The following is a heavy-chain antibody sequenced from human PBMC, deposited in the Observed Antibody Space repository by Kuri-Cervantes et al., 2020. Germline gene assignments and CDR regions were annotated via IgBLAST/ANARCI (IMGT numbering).Heavy chain of an antibody. J-gene: IGHJ4*02. CDR2: INYSGTT. CDR1: SGSISSGTFY. D-gene: IGHD6-19*01. Sequence: ESLKISCTVSSGSISSGTFYWGWIRQPPGKGLEWIGNINYSGTTYYTPSLKSRVTISVDTSKNQFSLRLRSVTAADTAVYYCARQRGDSSGWYSSGDWGQGTLVTVSS. V-gene: IGHV4-39*01. CDR3: ARQRGDSSGWYSSGD.